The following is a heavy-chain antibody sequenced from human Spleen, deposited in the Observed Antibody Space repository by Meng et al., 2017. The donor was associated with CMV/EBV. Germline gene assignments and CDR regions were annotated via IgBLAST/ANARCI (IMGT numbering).Heavy chain of an antibody. CDR1: GYTFSNYG. V-gene: IGHV1-18*01. D-gene: IGHD2-2*01. CDR3: ASCGSTSCHLYNWFDP. CDR2: ISAYNGDT. J-gene: IGHJ5*02. Sequence: GYTFSNYGISWARQAPGQGLEWMGWISAYNGDTDYPQEFQGRVAMYTDTSTKTAYMELRSLRYDDTAVYYCASCGSTSCHLYNWFDPWGQGTLVTVSS.